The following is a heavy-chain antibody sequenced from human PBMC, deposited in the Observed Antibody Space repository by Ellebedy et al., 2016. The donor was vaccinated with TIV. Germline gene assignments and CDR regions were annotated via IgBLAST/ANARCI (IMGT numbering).Heavy chain of an antibody. CDR1: GGSFRDSS. D-gene: IGHD3-10*01. J-gene: IGHJ4*02. V-gene: IGHV4-34*01. Sequence: MPSETLSLTFPVYGGSFRDSSWSWIRQPPGKGLEWIGESNDSGGTKYNPSLGSRVTISIDTSKKQFSLRLTSVTAADTAVYYCARMEPFQWFGEIGGYFDCWGQGTLVTVSS. CDR2: SNDSGGT. CDR3: ARMEPFQWFGEIGGYFDC.